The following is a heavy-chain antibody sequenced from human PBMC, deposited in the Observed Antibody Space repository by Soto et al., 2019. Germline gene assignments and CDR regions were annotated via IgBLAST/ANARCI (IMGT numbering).Heavy chain of an antibody. V-gene: IGHV3-7*05. D-gene: IGHD3-3*01. Sequence: GGSLRLSCATSGFTFSDYWMTWVRQASGKGLEWVASIKQDGRERYYVDSVKGRFTISRDNAENSLSLQMNSLRVEDTAVYYCVRDCFGPFDYWGPGTLVTVSS. CDR3: VRDCFGPFDY. CDR2: IKQDGRER. CDR1: GFTFSDYW. J-gene: IGHJ4*02.